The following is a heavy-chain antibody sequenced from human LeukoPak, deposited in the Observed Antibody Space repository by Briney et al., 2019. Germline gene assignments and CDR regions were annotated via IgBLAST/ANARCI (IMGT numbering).Heavy chain of an antibody. CDR2: IYTSGST. V-gene: IGHV4-61*02. D-gene: IGHD5-12*01. CDR3: ARLYSGYDWYDRVDV. CDR1: GGSISSGSYY. J-gene: IGHJ6*02. Sequence: PSETLSLTCTVSGGSISSGSYYWSWIRQPAGKGLEWIGRIYTSGSTNYNPSLKSRVTISVDTSKNQFSLKLSAVTAADTAVYYCARLYSGYDWYDRVDVWGQGTTVTVSS.